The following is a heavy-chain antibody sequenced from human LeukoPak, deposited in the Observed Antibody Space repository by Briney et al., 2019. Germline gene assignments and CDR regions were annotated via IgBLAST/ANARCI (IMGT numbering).Heavy chain of an antibody. CDR2: IKQDGSEK. J-gene: IGHJ4*02. V-gene: IGHV3-7*03. Sequence: GGSLRLSCAASGFTFSNYWMTWVRQAPGKGVEWVANIKQDGSEKYYVDSVKGRFSISRDNAKNSLYLQMNSLRAEDTALYYCASNWGSYPDCWGQGALVTVSA. CDR1: GFTFSNYW. D-gene: IGHD3-16*01. CDR3: ASNWGSYPDC.